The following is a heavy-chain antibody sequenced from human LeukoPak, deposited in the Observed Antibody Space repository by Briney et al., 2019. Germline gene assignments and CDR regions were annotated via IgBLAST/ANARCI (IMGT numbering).Heavy chain of an antibody. D-gene: IGHD5-18*01. CDR1: GFTISDYW. J-gene: IGHJ5*02. V-gene: IGHV3-7*01. CDR3: VRDGVTDWYDP. CDR2: IKQDGSEK. Sequence: GGSLRLSCAASGFTISDYWMTWVRQAPGKGLEWVANIKQDGSEKTYVDSVKGRFTISRDNAKNSIFLQMNSLRVEDMAMYYCVRDGVTDWYDPWGQGTLVSVSS.